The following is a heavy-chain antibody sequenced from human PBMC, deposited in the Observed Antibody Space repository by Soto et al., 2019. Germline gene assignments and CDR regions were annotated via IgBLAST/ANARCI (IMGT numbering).Heavy chain of an antibody. V-gene: IGHV4-34*01. CDR3: ARGRTYYYGSGSSALLY. D-gene: IGHD3-10*01. CDR2: INPSGGF. CDR1: GGSFSDYY. J-gene: IGHJ4*02. Sequence: SETLSLTCAVYGGSFSDYYWTWIRQSPGKGLEWIGEINPSGGFNYNPSLKSRVSISVATAKTQFSLKLTSVTAADTAVYYCARGRTYYYGSGSSALLYWGQGSLVTVSS.